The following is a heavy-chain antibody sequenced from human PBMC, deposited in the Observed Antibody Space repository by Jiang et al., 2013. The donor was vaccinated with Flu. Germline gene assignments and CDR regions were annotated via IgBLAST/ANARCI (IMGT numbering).Heavy chain of an antibody. J-gene: IGHJ3*01. V-gene: IGHV4-39*01. Sequence: LLKPSETLSLTCTVSSGSISSSNYYWGWIRQPPGKGLEWIGSIFYSGSTYYNPSLKSRVTISADTSSNQFSLRLRSVTAADTAVYFCASGYFHLDAFDFWGQGTMVTVSS. D-gene: IGHD2-15*01. CDR1: SGSISSSNYY. CDR2: IFYSGST. CDR3: ASGYFHLDAFDF.